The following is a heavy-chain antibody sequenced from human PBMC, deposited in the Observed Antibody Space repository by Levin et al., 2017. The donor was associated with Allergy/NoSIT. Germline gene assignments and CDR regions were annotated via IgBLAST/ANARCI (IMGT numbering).Heavy chain of an antibody. CDR1: GFTLADYA. CDR3: AKGHGSSSEVFHY. D-gene: IGHD6-6*01. J-gene: IGHJ4*02. Sequence: GGSLRLSCAASGFTLADYAMHWVRQAPGKGLEWVSGISWNSGKIDYADSVKGRFTISKDNAKNSLYLQMNSLRAEDTALYYCAKGHGSSSEVFHYWGQGTLVTVSS. V-gene: IGHV3-9*01. CDR2: ISWNSGKI.